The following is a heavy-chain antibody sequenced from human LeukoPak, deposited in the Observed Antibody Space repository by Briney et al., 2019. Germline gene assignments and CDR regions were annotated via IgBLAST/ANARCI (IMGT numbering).Heavy chain of an antibody. CDR3: ARGLQSDY. CDR1: RFTFSSYG. Sequence: GGSLRLSCAASRFTFSSYGMQWVRQAPGKGLEWVAFIRNDGSNKYYADSVKGRFTISRDNSKNTLYLQMNSLRAEDTAVYYCARGLQSDYWGRGSLVTVSS. J-gene: IGHJ4*02. V-gene: IGHV3-30*02. D-gene: IGHD5-24*01. CDR2: IRNDGSNK.